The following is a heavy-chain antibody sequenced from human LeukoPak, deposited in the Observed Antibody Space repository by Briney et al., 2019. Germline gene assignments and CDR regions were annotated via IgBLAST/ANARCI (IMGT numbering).Heavy chain of an antibody. CDR2: INHSGSI. CDR1: GGSFSGYY. CDR3: ARLFSYDFWSGYYTDYYYGMDV. V-gene: IGHV4-34*01. D-gene: IGHD3-3*01. J-gene: IGHJ6*02. Sequence: KPSETLSLTCAVYGGSFSGYYWSWIRQPPGKGLEWIGEINHSGSINYNPSLKSRVTISVDTSKNQFSLKLSSVTAADTAVYYCARLFSYDFWSGYYTDYYYGMDVWGQGTTVTVSS.